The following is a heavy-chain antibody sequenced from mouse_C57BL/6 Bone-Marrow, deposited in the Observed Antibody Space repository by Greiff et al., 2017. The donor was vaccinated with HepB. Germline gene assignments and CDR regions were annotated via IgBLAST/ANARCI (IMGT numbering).Heavy chain of an antibody. Sequence: VKLVESGPGLVAPSQSLSITCTVSGFSLTSYGVDWVRQSPGKGLEWLGVIWGVGSTNYNSALKSRLSISKDNSKSQVFLKMNSLQTDDTAMYYCASGRDPLFAYWGQGTLVTVSA. V-gene: IGHV2-6*01. CDR2: IWGVGST. CDR3: ASGRDPLFAY. J-gene: IGHJ3*01. CDR1: GFSLTSYG.